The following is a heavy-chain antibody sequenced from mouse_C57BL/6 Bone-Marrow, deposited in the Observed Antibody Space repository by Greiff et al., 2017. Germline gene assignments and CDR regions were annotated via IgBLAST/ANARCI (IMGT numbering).Heavy chain of an antibody. CDR3: ARSVIYFLDY. CDR2: IYPIYGST. CDR1: GYTFTSYD. Sequence: VQLQQSGPELVKPGASVKLSCKASGYTFTSYDINWVKQRPGQGLEWIGGIYPIYGSTKYNEKFKGQATLTVDTSSSTAYMELHSLTSEDSAVYFCARSVIYFLDYCGQGTTLTVSS. D-gene: IGHD2-1*01. J-gene: IGHJ2*01. V-gene: IGHV1-85*01.